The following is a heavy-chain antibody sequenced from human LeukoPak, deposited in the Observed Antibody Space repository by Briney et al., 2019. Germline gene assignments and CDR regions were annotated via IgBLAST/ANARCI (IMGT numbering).Heavy chain of an antibody. CDR1: GFTFDDYA. Sequence: GGSLRLSYAASGFTFDDYAMHWVRQAPGKGLEWVSGISWNSGSIGYADSVKGRFTISRDNAKNTLYLQMGSLRAEDMAVYYCASEIVVVPADHQWGLGAFDIWGQGTMVTVSS. CDR3: ASEIVVVPADHQWGLGAFDI. CDR2: ISWNSGSI. D-gene: IGHD2-2*01. J-gene: IGHJ3*02. V-gene: IGHV3-9*03.